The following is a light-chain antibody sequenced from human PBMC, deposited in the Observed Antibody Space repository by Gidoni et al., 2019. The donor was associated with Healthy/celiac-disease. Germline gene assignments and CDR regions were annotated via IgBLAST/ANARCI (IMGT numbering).Light chain of an antibody. J-gene: IGKJ4*01. V-gene: IGKV3-15*01. Sequence: DIVMTQSPATLLVSPGERATPSCRTRQSVSNTLAWFQQKPGQAPRFLIYGASTRATGFPARFSGSGSGTEFTLTSSSLQSEDFAVYYCQQYKNCPRTFXGXTKVEIK. CDR3: QQYKNCPRT. CDR2: GAS. CDR1: QSVSNT.